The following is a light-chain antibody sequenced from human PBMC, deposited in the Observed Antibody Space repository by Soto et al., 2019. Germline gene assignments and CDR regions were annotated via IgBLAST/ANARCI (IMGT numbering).Light chain of an antibody. V-gene: IGKV3-15*01. Sequence: IVMTQSPATLSVSQRERATLSCRASQSVSSNLACYQQKPGQAPRLLIYGASTRATGIPARFSGSGSGTDFTLTISRLEPEDFAVYHCQQYGSSPTTFAQGTKVDI. CDR2: GAS. CDR1: QSVSSN. J-gene: IGKJ1*01. CDR3: QQYGSSPTT.